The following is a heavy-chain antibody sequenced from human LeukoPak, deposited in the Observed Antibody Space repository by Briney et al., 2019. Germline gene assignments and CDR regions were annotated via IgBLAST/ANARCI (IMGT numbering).Heavy chain of an antibody. D-gene: IGHD5-12*01. V-gene: IGHV1-69*06. Sequence: SVKVSCKASGGTFSSYAISWARQAPGQGLEWMGGIIPIFGTANYAQKFQGRVTITADKSTSTAYMELSSLRSEDTAVYYCASTRYSGNYYFDYWGQGTLVTVSS. CDR1: GGTFSSYA. CDR2: IIPIFGTA. CDR3: ASTRYSGNYYFDY. J-gene: IGHJ4*02.